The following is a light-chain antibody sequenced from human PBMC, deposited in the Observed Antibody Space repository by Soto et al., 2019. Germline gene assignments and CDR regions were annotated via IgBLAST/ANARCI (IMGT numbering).Light chain of an antibody. CDR3: MQALQTPYT. Sequence: DLLMTQSPLSLPVTPGEPASISCKSSQSLLHANGKNYLDWYLQRPGQSPQLLIYLGSSRASGVPGRFRGSGSGTECTLKVSRVEAEDVGVYYCMQALQTPYTFGQGTKLEIK. CDR2: LGS. J-gene: IGKJ2*01. V-gene: IGKV2-28*01. CDR1: QSLLHANGKNY.